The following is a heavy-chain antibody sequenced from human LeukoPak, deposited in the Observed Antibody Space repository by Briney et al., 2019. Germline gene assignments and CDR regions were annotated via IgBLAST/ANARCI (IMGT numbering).Heavy chain of an antibody. CDR2: ISSTSSTI. D-gene: IGHD3-22*01. J-gene: IGHJ4*02. Sequence: GGSLRLSCAASGFTFSGYSMNWVHQAPGKGLEWVSYISSTSSTIYCADSVKGRFTISRDNAKNSLYLQMNSLRPEDTALYYCARCRHSYDSSGFPHYWGQGTLVTVSS. V-gene: IGHV3-48*04. CDR1: GFTFSGYS. CDR3: ARCRHSYDSSGFPHY.